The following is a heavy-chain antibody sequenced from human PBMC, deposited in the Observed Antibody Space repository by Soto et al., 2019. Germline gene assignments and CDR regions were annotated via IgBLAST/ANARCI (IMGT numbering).Heavy chain of an antibody. V-gene: IGHV1-46*01. Sequence: ASVKVSWRASGYTFINYYMHWVRQAPGQGLEWIGRIIPSDGSTHYAQRFQDRVIMTRDTSTSTVYMELNSLRSEDSAVYYCARGGPELATIGSFDYWCQASLVTFAS. D-gene: IGHD5-12*01. CDR3: ARGGPELATIGSFDY. J-gene: IGHJ4*02. CDR1: GYTFINYY. CDR2: IIPSDGST.